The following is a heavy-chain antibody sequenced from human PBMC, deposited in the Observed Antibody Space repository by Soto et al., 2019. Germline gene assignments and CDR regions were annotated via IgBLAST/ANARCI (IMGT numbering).Heavy chain of an antibody. CDR3: ARWYYGDYLDY. CDR2: IYDSGSI. J-gene: IGHJ4*02. CDR1: GVSVSSYF. D-gene: IGHD4-17*01. V-gene: IGHV4-59*02. Sequence: TLSLTCDVSGVSVSSYFWTWIRQPPGKGLEWLAYIYDSGSINYNPSLKSRAIVSVDTSKNQFSLRLDSLTAADTAVYYCARWYYGDYLDYWGQGTLVTVSS.